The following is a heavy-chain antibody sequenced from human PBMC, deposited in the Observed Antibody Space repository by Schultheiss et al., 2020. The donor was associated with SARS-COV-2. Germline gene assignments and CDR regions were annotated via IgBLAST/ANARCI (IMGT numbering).Heavy chain of an antibody. CDR3: ARDPAAAGNGMVFDY. CDR1: GFTFDDYA. J-gene: IGHJ4*02. D-gene: IGHD6-13*01. CDR2: ISWNSGSI. Sequence: GGSLRLSCAASGFTFDDYAMHWVRQAPGKGLEWVSGISWNSGSIGYADSVKGRFTISRDNAKNSLYLQMNSLRAEDTALYYCARDPAAAGNGMVFDYWGQGTLVTVSS. V-gene: IGHV3-9*01.